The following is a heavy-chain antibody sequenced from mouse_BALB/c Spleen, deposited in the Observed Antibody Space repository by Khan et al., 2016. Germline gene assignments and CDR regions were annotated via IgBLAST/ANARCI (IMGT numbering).Heavy chain of an antibody. CDR1: GFTFSSFG. CDR2: ISSGSSAI. J-gene: IGHJ2*01. V-gene: IGHV5-17*02. CDR3: GRGDY. Sequence: EVQLVEAGGGLVQPGGSRKLSCAASGFTFSSFGMHWVRQAPEKGLEWVAFISSGSSAIYYADTVKGRFTISRDNPKNTLFLQMTSLRSEDTAMYYCGRGDYWGQGTTLTVSA.